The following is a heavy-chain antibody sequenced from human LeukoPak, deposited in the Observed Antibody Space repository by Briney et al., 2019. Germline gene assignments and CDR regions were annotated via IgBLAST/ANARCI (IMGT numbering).Heavy chain of an antibody. Sequence: ASVKVSCKASGGTFSSYAISWVRQAPGQGLEWMGGIIPIFGTANYAQKFQGRVTITADESTSTAYMELSSLRSEDTAVYYCARGQYRSSTSCRTQTPYYYYGMDVWGQGTTVTVSS. J-gene: IGHJ6*02. V-gene: IGHV1-69*01. CDR3: ARGQYRSSTSCRTQTPYYYYGMDV. D-gene: IGHD2-2*01. CDR1: GGTFSSYA. CDR2: IIPIFGTA.